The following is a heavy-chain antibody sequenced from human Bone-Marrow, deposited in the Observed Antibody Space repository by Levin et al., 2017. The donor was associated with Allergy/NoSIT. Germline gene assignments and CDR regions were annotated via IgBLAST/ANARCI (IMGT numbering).Heavy chain of an antibody. J-gene: IGHJ4*02. D-gene: IGHD6-13*01. CDR2: IYWNGGST. V-gene: IGHV3-20*04. CDR3: ARTITAAGTHFDY. CDR1: GFTYKDYG. Sequence: GGSLRLSCTASGFTYKDYGMSWVRQAPGKGLEWVSGIYWNGGSTGYADSVKGRFTISRDNAKNSLYLQMNSLRAEDTALYYCARTITAAGTHFDYWGQGTLVTVSS.